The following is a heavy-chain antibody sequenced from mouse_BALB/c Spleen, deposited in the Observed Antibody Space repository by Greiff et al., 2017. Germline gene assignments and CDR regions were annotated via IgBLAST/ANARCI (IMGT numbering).Heavy chain of an antibody. CDR2: ISYSGST. D-gene: IGHD1-1*01. V-gene: IGHV3-2*02. CDR1: GYSITSDYA. J-gene: IGHJ2*01. Sequence: VQLKESGPGLVKPSQSLSLTCTVTGYSITSDYAWNWIRQFPGNKLEWMGYISYSGSTSYNPSLKSRISITRDTSKNQFFLQLNSVTTEDTATYYCAAITTVSYYFDYWGQGTTLTVSS. CDR3: AAITTVSYYFDY.